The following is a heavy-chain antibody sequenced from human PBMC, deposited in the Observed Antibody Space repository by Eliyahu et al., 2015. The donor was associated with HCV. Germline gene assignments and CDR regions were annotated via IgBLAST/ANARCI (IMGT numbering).Heavy chain of an antibody. CDR2: ILFDGSNK. CDR1: YA. D-gene: IGHD3-10*01. Sequence: YAMHWVRQAPGKGLEWVAVILFDGSNKNYADSVKGRFTISRDNSKNTLYLQMNSLRPEDTAVYYCAREGGFGELTHWGQGTLVTVSS. CDR3: AREGGFGELTH. V-gene: IGHV3-30-3*01. J-gene: IGHJ4*02.